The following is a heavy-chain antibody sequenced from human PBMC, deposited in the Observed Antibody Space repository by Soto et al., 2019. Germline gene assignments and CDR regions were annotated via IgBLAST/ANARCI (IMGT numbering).Heavy chain of an antibody. V-gene: IGHV1-2*04. CDR2: INPNSGGT. Sequence: ASVKVSCKASGYTFTGYYMHWVRPAPGQGLEWMGWINPNSGGTNYAQKFQGWVTMTRDTSISTAYMELSRLRSDDTAVYYCARGYTAMVPNYGMDVWGQGTTVTVSS. J-gene: IGHJ6*02. CDR1: GYTFTGYY. CDR3: ARGYTAMVPNYGMDV. D-gene: IGHD5-18*01.